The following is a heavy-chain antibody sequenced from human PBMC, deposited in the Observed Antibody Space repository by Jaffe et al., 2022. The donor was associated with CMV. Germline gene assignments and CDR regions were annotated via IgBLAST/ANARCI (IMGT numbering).Heavy chain of an antibody. CDR2: ISSSSSYI. Sequence: EVQLVESGGGLVKPGGSLRLSCAASGFTFSSYSMNWVRQAPGKGLEWVSSISSSSSYIYYADSVKGRFTISRDNAKNSLYLQMNSLRAEDTAVYYCAREFPQPIVVVGRAVLNAFDIWGQGTMVTVSS. D-gene: IGHD3-22*01. J-gene: IGHJ3*02. CDR1: GFTFSSYS. V-gene: IGHV3-21*01. CDR3: AREFPQPIVVVGRAVLNAFDI.